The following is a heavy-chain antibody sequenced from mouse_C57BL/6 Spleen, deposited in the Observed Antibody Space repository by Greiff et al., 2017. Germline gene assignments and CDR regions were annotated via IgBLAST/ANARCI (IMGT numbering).Heavy chain of an antibody. J-gene: IGHJ4*01. D-gene: IGHD1-1*01. V-gene: IGHV6-3*01. CDR3: TGVYYYGSSYGYYAMDY. CDR1: GFTFSNYW. Sequence: EVKLEESGGGLVQPGGSMKLSCVASGFTFSNYWMNWVRQSPEKGLEWVAQIRLKSDNYATHYAESVQGRFTISRDDSKSSVYLQMNNLRAEDTGIYYCTGVYYYGSSYGYYAMDYWGQGTSVTVSS. CDR2: IRLKSDNYAT.